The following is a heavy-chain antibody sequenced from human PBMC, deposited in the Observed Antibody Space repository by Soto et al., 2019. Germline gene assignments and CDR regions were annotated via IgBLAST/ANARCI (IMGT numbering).Heavy chain of an antibody. CDR1: GYTFTSSG. V-gene: IGHV1-18*01. D-gene: IGHD1-1*01. Sequence: ASVKVSCKASGYTFTSSGISWVRQAPGQGLEWMGRIDPKNGNTNDAQKFQGRVTMTTDTSTSTAYMELRSLRSDDTAVYYCARHSLERRGGWFDPWGQGTLVTVSS. J-gene: IGHJ5*02. CDR3: ARHSLERRGGWFDP. CDR2: IDPKNGNT.